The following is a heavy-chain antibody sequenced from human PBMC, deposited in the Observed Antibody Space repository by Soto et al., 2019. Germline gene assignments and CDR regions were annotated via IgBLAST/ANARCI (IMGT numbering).Heavy chain of an antibody. D-gene: IGHD6-13*01. CDR3: AKDLWEQKLVLRDFFDY. CDR2: ISSSSSYI. J-gene: IGHJ4*02. V-gene: IGHV3-21*01. CDR1: GFTFSSYS. Sequence: LRLSCAASGFTFSSYSMNWVRQAPGKGLEWVSSISSSSSYIYYADSVKGRFTISRDNAKNSLYLQMNSLRAEDTAVYYCAKDLWEQKLVLRDFFDYWGQGTLVT.